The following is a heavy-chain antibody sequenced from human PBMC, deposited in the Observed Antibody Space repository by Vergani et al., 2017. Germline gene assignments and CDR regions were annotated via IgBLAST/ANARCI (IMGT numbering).Heavy chain of an antibody. J-gene: IGHJ3*02. CDR2: HSASDRRT. D-gene: IGHD6-19*01. CDR3: AKVGRSEVAGTFGAFDI. V-gene: IGHV3-23*01. CDR1: GFTFIMHA. Sequence: EVQLLESGGDLVQPGGSLRLSCAASGFTFIMHAMSWVRQAPGKGLEWFSTHSASDRRTHYADSVKGRFTISRDNSKNTLFLHMNSLRPEDTAVYYCAKVGRSEVAGTFGAFDIWGQGTMVTVSS.